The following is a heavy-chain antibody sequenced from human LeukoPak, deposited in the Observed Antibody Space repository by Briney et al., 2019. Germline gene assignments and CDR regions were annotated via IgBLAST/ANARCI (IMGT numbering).Heavy chain of an antibody. V-gene: IGHV3-20*04. CDR1: GFTFDDYG. CDR2: INWNGGST. CDR3: ARVGGYHYGSGRNDY. D-gene: IGHD3-10*01. Sequence: PGGSLRRSCAASGFTFDDYGMSWVRQAPGKGLEWVSGINWNGGSTGYADSVKGRFTISRDNAKNSLYLQMNSLRAEDTALYYCARVGGYHYGSGRNDYWGQGTLVTVSS. J-gene: IGHJ4*02.